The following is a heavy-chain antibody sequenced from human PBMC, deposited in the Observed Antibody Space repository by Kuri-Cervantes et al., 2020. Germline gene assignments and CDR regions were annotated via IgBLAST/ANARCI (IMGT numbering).Heavy chain of an antibody. CDR2: ISWNSGSI. D-gene: IGHD6-13*01. V-gene: IGHV3-9*01. Sequence: SLRLFCAASGFTFSSYSMNWVRQAPGKGLEWVSGISWNSGSIGYADSVKGRFTISRDNAKNSLYLQMNSLRAEDTALYYCAKDIAAAGTSYYYYGMDVWGQGTTVTVSS. J-gene: IGHJ6*02. CDR3: AKDIAAAGTSYYYYGMDV. CDR1: GFTFSSYS.